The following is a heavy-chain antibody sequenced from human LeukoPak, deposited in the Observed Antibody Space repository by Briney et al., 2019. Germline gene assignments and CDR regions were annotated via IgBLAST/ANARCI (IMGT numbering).Heavy chain of an antibody. Sequence: SETLSLTCAVYGGSFSGYYWSWIRQPPGKGLEWIGEINHSGSTNYNPSLKSRVTISVDTSKNQFSLKLSSVTAADTAVYYCARDGPIQGGVTTGDYWGQGTLVTVSS. J-gene: IGHJ4*02. D-gene: IGHD4-17*01. V-gene: IGHV4-34*01. CDR3: ARDGPIQGGVTTGDY. CDR2: INHSGST. CDR1: GGSFSGYY.